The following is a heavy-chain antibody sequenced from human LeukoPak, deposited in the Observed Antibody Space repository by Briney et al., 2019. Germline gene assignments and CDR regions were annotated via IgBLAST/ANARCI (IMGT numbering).Heavy chain of an antibody. CDR3: ANGVGYQLLYYYYGMDV. CDR1: GFTFSSYW. Sequence: GGSLRLSCAASGFTFSSYWMSWVRQAPGKGLEWVANIKQDGSEKYYVDSVKGRFTISRDNAKNSLYLQMNSLRAEDTAVYYCANGVGYQLLYYYYGMDVWGQGTTVTVSS. D-gene: IGHD2-2*01. V-gene: IGHV3-7*01. J-gene: IGHJ6*02. CDR2: IKQDGSEK.